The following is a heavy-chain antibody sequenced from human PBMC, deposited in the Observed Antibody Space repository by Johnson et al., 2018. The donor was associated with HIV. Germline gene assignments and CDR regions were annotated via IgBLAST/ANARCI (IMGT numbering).Heavy chain of an antibody. J-gene: IGHJ3*02. CDR3: AKDLEGHDVFDI. D-gene: IGHD3-3*01. CDR1: GFTFSSYW. V-gene: IGHV3-7*01. CDR2: IKQDGSEK. Sequence: VQLVESGGGLVQPGGSLRLSCAASGFTFSSYWMTWVRQAPGKGLEWVANIKQDGSEKYYVDSVKGRLTISRDNAKNSLYLQVNSLRAEDTAVYYCAKDLEGHDVFDIWGQGTAVTVSS.